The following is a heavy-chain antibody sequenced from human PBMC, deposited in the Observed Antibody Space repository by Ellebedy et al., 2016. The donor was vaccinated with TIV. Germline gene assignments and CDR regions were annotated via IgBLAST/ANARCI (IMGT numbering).Heavy chain of an antibody. Sequence: SETLSLXXTVSGDSISSYYWNWIRQAPGKGLEWIGSFYYTGSTKYNPSLESRVTISVDSSKNQFALKLSYVTAADTAVYYCASWGDYGGNRHRDYWGQGTLVTVSS. D-gene: IGHD4-23*01. CDR3: ASWGDYGGNRHRDY. V-gene: IGHV4-59*01. CDR1: GDSISSYY. J-gene: IGHJ4*02. CDR2: FYYTGST.